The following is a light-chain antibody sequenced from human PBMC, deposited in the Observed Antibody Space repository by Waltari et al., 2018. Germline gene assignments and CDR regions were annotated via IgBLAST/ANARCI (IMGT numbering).Light chain of an antibody. CDR1: QSISSW. J-gene: IGKJ2*01. CDR2: KAS. CDR3: QQYNSYSPMYT. V-gene: IGKV1-5*03. Sequence: DIQMTQSPSTLSASVGDRVTITCRASQSISSWLAWYQQKPGKAPKLLIYKASSVESGVPSRFSGSGSGTEFTLTISSLQPDDFATYYCQQYNSYSPMYTFGQGTKLEIK.